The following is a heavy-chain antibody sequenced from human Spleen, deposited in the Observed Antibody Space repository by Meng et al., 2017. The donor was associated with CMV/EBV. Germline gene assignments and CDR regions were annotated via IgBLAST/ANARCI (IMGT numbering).Heavy chain of an antibody. CDR2: IIPIFGAA. CDR1: TVSNYA. J-gene: IGHJ4*02. CDR3: AGSPLGNSWNGYSALAY. Sequence: TVSNYAITWVRQAPGQGLEWVGGIIPIFGAAHYAQKFQGRVTVTTDESRDTAYMELRSLKSDDTALYFCAGSPLGNSWNGYSALAYWGQGTLVTVSS. V-gene: IGHV1-69*05. D-gene: IGHD3-3*01.